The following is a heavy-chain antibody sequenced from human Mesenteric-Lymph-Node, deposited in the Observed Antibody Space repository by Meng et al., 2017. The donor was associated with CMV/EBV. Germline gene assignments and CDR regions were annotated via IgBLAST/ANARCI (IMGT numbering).Heavy chain of an antibody. J-gene: IGHJ6*02. Sequence: GESLKISCAASGFTFSNYWMSWVRQAPGKGLEWVANIKQDGSEKYYVDSVKGRFTISRDNAKNSLYLQMNSLRAEDTAVYYCARGWDLYNWNYYYGMDVWGQGTTVTVSS. CDR1: GFTFSNYW. CDR2: IKQDGSEK. D-gene: IGHD1-20*01. CDR3: ARGWDLYNWNYYYGMDV. V-gene: IGHV3-7*01.